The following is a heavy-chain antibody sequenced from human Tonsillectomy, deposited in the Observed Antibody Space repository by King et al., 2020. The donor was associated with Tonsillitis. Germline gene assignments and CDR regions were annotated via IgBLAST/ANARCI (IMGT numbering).Heavy chain of an antibody. V-gene: IGHV3-30*02. Sequence: QLVQSGGGVVQPGGSLRLSCAASGFIFSSYGMHWVRQAPGKGLEWVAFMRYDGTDKYYAESVKGRFTISRDNSKNTLYLQMNSLRAEDTAVYYCAKPLTAAGGKGFDFWGQGTLVTVSS. CDR2: MRYDGTDK. CDR3: AKPLTAAGGKGFDF. J-gene: IGHJ4*02. CDR1: GFIFSSYG. D-gene: IGHD6-25*01.